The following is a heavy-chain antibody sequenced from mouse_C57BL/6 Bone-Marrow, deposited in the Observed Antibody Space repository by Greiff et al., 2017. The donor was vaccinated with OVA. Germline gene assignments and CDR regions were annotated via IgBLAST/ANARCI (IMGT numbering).Heavy chain of an antibody. CDR2: ISDGGSYT. J-gene: IGHJ3*01. Sequence: EVKLVESGGGLVKPGGSLKLSCAASGFTFSSYAMSWVRQTPDKRLEWVATISDGGSYTYYPDNVKGRFTISRDNAKNNLYLQMSHLKSEDTAMYYCARDQDSNYPFAYWGQGTLVTVSA. CDR3: ARDQDSNYPFAY. CDR1: GFTFSSYA. D-gene: IGHD2-5*01. V-gene: IGHV5-4*01.